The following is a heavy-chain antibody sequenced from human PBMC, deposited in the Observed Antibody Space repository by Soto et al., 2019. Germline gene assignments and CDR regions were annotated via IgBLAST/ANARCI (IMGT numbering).Heavy chain of an antibody. Sequence: SETLSLTCAVSGGSISSSNWWSWVRQPPGQGLEWIGEIYHSGSTNYNPSLKSRVTISVDKSKNQFSLKLSSVTAADTAVYYCARDARRIPFQRVRYFDYWGQGTLVTVSS. D-gene: IGHD2-15*01. CDR3: ARDARRIPFQRVRYFDY. J-gene: IGHJ4*02. V-gene: IGHV4-4*02. CDR2: IYHSGST. CDR1: GGSISSSNW.